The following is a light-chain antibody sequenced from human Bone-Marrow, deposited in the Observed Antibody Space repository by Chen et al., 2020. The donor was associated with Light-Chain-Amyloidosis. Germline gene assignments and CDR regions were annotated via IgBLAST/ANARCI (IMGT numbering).Light chain of an antibody. J-gene: IGLJ3*02. Sequence: SYVLTQPSSVSVAPGQTATIACGGNNIGSTSVHWYQQTPGHAPLLVVYDDSDRPSGIPERLSGSNSGNTATLTISRVEAGDEADYYCQVWDRSSGRPVFGGGTKLTVL. CDR3: QVWDRSSGRPV. V-gene: IGLV3-21*02. CDR1: NIGSTS. CDR2: DDS.